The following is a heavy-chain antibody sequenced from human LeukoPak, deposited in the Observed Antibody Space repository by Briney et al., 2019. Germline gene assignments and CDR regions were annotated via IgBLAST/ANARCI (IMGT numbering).Heavy chain of an antibody. V-gene: IGHV3-7*03. J-gene: IGHJ4*02. D-gene: IGHD1-1*01. CDR2: IKVDGSEK. CDR3: GKKTGSTGEAFDY. Sequence: GGSLRLSCVVSGFTFSNFWMSWVRQAPGKGLEWVAIIKVDGSEKYYAESVKGRFTISRDNAENSLYLQMNSLRVEDSAIYYCGKKTGSTGEAFDYWGQGTLVTVSS. CDR1: GFTFSNFW.